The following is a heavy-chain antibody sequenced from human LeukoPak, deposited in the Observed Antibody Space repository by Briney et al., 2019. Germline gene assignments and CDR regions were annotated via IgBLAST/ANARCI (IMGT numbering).Heavy chain of an antibody. CDR3: ARGLAVAGSSWFDP. J-gene: IGHJ5*02. D-gene: IGHD6-19*01. V-gene: IGHV3-74*01. Sequence: GGSLRLSCAASGFTFSSYWMHWVRQVPGKGLVWVSRINSDGSSRSYVDSVMGRFTISRDNAKNTLYLQLDSLRAEDAAVYYCARGLAVAGSSWFDPWGQGTLVSVSS. CDR2: INSDGSSR. CDR1: GFTFSSYW.